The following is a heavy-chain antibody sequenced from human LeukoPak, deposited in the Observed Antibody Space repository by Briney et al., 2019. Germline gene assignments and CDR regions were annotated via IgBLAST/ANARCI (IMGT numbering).Heavy chain of an antibody. CDR2: INPNSGGT. CDR1: GYTFTGYY. CDR3: ARGMDGAPPAFDY. Sequence: GASVNVSCKASGYTFTGYYMHWVRQAPGQGLEWMGWINPNSGGTNYAQKLQGRVTMTRDTSISTVYMELSRLRSDDTAVYYCARGMDGAPPAFDYWGQGTLVTVSS. V-gene: IGHV1-2*02. J-gene: IGHJ4*02. D-gene: IGHD4-17*01.